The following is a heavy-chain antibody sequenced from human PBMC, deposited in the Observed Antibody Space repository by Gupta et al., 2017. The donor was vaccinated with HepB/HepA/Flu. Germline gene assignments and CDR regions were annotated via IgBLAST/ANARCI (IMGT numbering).Heavy chain of an antibody. V-gene: IGHV4-34*01. Sequence: QLHLQQFRAGLLRPSETLSLTRAVYVGSFSGYYWRWIRQPPGKRLEWIGEINHSGSTNYNPTLKSRVTIAVETAKIQFSLKLSSVTAAETAVYYCARAAYSSSSANDDWGQGTLVTVSS. CDR1: VGSFSGYY. D-gene: IGHD6-6*01. J-gene: IGHJ4*02. CDR2: INHSGST. CDR3: ARAAYSSSSANDD.